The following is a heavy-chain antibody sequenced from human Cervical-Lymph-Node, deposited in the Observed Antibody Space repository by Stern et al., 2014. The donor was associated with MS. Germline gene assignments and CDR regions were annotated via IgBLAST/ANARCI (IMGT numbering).Heavy chain of an antibody. V-gene: IGHV1-69*01. CDR3: AISVGELTPESV. CDR1: GGIFSSFA. CDR2: IIPMFDTP. J-gene: IGHJ6*02. Sequence: VQLLESGAEVKKPGSSVRVSCKASGGIFSSFAISWVRQAPGHGLEWMGGIIPMFDTPNYAQKFQGRVTITADASTSTADMELNSLRSEDTAVYYCAISVGELTPESVWGQGTTVTV. D-gene: IGHD3-10*01.